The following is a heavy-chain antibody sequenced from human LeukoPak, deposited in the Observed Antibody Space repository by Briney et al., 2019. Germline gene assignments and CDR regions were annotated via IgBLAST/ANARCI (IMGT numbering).Heavy chain of an antibody. CDR2: IYYSGST. CDR1: GGSISSSSYY. D-gene: IGHD3-10*01. V-gene: IGHV4-61*05. Sequence: SETLSLTCTVSGGSISSSSYYWGWIRQPPGKGLEWIGYIYYSGSTNYNPSLKSRVTISVDTSKNQFSLKLSSVTAADTAVYYCARSVRPRHPAYYFDYWGQGTLVTVSS. J-gene: IGHJ4*02. CDR3: ARSVRPRHPAYYFDY.